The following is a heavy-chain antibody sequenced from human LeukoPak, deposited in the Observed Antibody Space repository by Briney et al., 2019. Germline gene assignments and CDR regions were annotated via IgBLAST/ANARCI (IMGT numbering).Heavy chain of an antibody. D-gene: IGHD2-15*01. CDR1: GGSISIRAYF. CDR3: ARLGNCGGGSCQHDF. Sequence: SPSETLSLTCSVSGGSISIRAYFWAWIRQPPGKGLEWIGTMSYSGNTHYKPSLKSRVTISVDASKNQFSLRLSSVTAADTAPYYCARLGNCGGGSCQHDFWGQGTLVAVSS. V-gene: IGHV4-39*01. J-gene: IGHJ4*02. CDR2: MSYSGNT.